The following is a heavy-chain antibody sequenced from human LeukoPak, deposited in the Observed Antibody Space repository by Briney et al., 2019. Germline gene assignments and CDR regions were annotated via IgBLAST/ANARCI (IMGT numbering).Heavy chain of an antibody. V-gene: IGHV1-69*01. J-gene: IGHJ3*02. Sequence: SVKVSCKASGGTFSSYAISWVRQAPGQGLEWMGGIIPIFGTANYAQKFQGRVTITADESTSTAYMELSSLRSEDTAVYYCARDQQLVRVGATRDGAFDIWGQGTMVTVSS. CDR1: GGTFSSYA. CDR3: ARDQQLVRVGATRDGAFDI. CDR2: IIPIFGTA. D-gene: IGHD1-26*01.